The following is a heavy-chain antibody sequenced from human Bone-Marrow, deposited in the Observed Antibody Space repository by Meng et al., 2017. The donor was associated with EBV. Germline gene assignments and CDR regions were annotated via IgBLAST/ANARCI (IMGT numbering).Heavy chain of an antibody. V-gene: IGHV1-3*01. CDR3: ARAKAAAAGTLIDY. J-gene: IGHJ4*02. CDR1: GYTFTSSA. CDR2: INPGNGNT. D-gene: IGHD6-13*01. Sequence: VRLLQSGAEVKKPGASVKVSCKPSGYTFTSSAMNWVRQAPGQRLEWMGWINPGNGNTKYSQKFQGRVTITRDTSASTASMELSRLRSDDTAVYYCARAKAAAAGTLIDYWGQGTLVTVSS.